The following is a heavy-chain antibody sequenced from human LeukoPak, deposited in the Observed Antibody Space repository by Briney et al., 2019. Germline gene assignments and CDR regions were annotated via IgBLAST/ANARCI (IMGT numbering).Heavy chain of an antibody. Sequence: GGSLRLSCAASGFNFITYSMNWVRQAPGKGLEWVSSISGSSAYISYADSVKGRFTISRDNAKNSLYLQMNSLRAEDTAVYYWARDLWFWSDNPQNIFVGDDYWGQGTLVTVSS. D-gene: IGHD3-3*01. CDR1: GFNFITYS. V-gene: IGHV3-21*01. CDR2: ISGSSAYI. CDR3: ARDLWFWSDNPQNIFVGDDY. J-gene: IGHJ4*02.